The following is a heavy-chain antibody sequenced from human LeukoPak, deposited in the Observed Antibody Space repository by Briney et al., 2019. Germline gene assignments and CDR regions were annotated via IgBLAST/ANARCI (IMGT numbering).Heavy chain of an antibody. CDR2: IIPILGIA. J-gene: IGHJ3*02. D-gene: IGHD1-26*01. Sequence: SVKVSCKASGYTFTGYYMHWVRQAPGQGLEWMGRIIPILGIANYAQKFQGRVTITADKSTSTAYMELSSLRSEDTAVYYCAASPAREQYAFDIWGQGTMVTVSS. V-gene: IGHV1-69*02. CDR1: GYTFTGYY. CDR3: AASPAREQYAFDI.